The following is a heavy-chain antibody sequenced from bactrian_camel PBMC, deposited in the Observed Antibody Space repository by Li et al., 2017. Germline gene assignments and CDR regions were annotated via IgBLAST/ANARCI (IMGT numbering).Heavy chain of an antibody. CDR3: AATYACGSSWSNSRVFTY. CDR2: QFTGAGTK. J-gene: IGHJ4*01. CDR1: VNIDNFGC. D-gene: IGHD6*01. Sequence: HVQLVESGGGSVQSGGSLTLTCSSSVNIDNFGCMGWFRQAPGKEREFIASQFTGAGTKYYGDSVNGRFTIHLDHGKNKISLQMDNLQSEDTDMYYCAATYACGSSWSNSRVFTYWGLGTQVTVS. V-gene: IGHV3S54*01.